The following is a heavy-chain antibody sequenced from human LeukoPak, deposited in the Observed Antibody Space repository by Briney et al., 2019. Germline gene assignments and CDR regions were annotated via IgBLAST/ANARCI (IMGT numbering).Heavy chain of an antibody. Sequence: SVKVSCKASGGTFSSYAISWVRQPPGQGLEWMGGIIPIFGTANYAQKFQGRVTITADESTSTAYMELSSLRSEDTAVYYCAGEDRLTPRNNTGGNGYWGQGTLVTVSS. J-gene: IGHJ4*02. CDR1: GGTFSSYA. V-gene: IGHV1-69*01. CDR3: AGEDRLTPRNNTGGNGY. D-gene: IGHD4-23*01. CDR2: IIPIFGTA.